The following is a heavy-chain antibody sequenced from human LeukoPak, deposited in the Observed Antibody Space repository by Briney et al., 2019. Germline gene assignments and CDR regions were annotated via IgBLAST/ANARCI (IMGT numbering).Heavy chain of an antibody. J-gene: IGHJ5*02. CDR3: ARARGRRWELPQKNWFDP. V-gene: IGHV4-39*07. CDR1: GGSISSSSYY. Sequence: SETLSLTCTVSGGSISSSSYYWGWIRQPPGKGLEWIGSIYYSGSTNYNPSLKSRVTISVDTSKNQFSLKLSSVTAADTAVYYCARARGRRWELPQKNWFDPWGQGTLVTVSS. D-gene: IGHD1-26*01. CDR2: IYYSGST.